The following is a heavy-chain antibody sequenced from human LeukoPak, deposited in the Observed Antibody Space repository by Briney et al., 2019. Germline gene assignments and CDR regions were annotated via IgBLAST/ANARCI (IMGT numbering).Heavy chain of an antibody. CDR2: IYTSRST. Sequence: SETLSLTCSVSGGSITSYYWSWIRKPAGKGLEWIGRIYTSRSTNYSPSLKSRITMSVDTSNNQFSLNLSSVTAADTAVYYCARDSTARAYYISGQGTMVTVSS. V-gene: IGHV4-4*07. J-gene: IGHJ3*02. CDR1: GGSITSYY. D-gene: IGHD2-2*01. CDR3: ARDSTARAYYI.